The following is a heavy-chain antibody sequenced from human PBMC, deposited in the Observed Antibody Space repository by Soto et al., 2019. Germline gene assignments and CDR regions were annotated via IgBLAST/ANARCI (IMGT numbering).Heavy chain of an antibody. V-gene: IGHV4-4*07. J-gene: IGHJ6*02. CDR1: GGSISSYY. CDR3: ARGGMSAVAGSGYYYYGMDV. Sequence: SETLSLTCTVSGGSISSYYWSWIRQPAGKGLDWIGRIYTSGSTNYNPSLKSRVTMSVDTSKNQFSLKLSSVTAADTAVYYCARGGMSAVAGSGYYYYGMDVWGQGTMVTVSS. D-gene: IGHD6-19*01. CDR2: IYTSGST.